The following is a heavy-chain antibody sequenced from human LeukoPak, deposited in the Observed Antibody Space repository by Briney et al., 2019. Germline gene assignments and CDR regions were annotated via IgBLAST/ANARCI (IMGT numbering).Heavy chain of an antibody. CDR1: GFTFSSYA. D-gene: IGHD3-22*01. Sequence: GESLRLSCAASGFTFSSYAMSWVRQAPGKGLEWVSGISTSGGSSSYADSVKGRFTISRDNPRNTLYMQMNSLRAEDTALYYCAIMHPYYDGSGYWVQWGQGTLVTVSS. CDR3: AIMHPYYDGSGYWVQ. V-gene: IGHV3-23*01. J-gene: IGHJ4*02. CDR2: ISTSGGSS.